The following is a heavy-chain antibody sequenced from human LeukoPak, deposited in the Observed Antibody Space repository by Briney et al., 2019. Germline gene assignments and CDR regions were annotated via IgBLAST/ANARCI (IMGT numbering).Heavy chain of an antibody. V-gene: IGHV3-48*01. CDR3: ARAYRGYYGSGSYYNDAFDI. D-gene: IGHD3-10*01. J-gene: IGHJ3*02. CDR2: ISSSSSTI. CDR1: GFTFSNYN. Sequence: YPGGSLRPSCAASGFTFSNYNMNWVRQAPGNGLEWVSYISSSSSTIYYADSVKGRFTISRENAKNSLYLQMNSLRAGDTAVYYCARAYRGYYGSGSYYNDAFDIWGQGTMVTVSS.